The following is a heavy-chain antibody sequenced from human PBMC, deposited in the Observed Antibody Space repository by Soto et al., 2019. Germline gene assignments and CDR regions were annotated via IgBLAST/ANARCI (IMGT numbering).Heavy chain of an antibody. CDR2: IYYSGST. Sequence: QVQLQESGPGLVKPSQTLSLTCTVSGGSISSGGYYWSWIRQHPGKGLEWIGYIYYSGSTYYNPSLKSRVTISVDTSKNPFSLKLSSVTAADTAVYYCARDLRYGDSESYGMDVWGQGTTVTVSS. D-gene: IGHD4-17*01. CDR3: ARDLRYGDSESYGMDV. V-gene: IGHV4-31*03. J-gene: IGHJ6*02. CDR1: GGSISSGGYY.